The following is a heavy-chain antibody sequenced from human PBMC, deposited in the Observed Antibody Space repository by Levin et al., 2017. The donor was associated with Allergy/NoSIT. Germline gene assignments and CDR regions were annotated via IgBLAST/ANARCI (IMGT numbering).Heavy chain of an antibody. J-gene: IGHJ5*02. Sequence: GASVKVSCKVSGYTLTELSMHWVRQAPGKGLEWMGGFDPEDGETIYAQKFQGRVTMTEDTSTDTAYMELSSLRSEDTAVYYCATLGSCSSTSCYTNWFDPWGQGTLVTVSS. V-gene: IGHV1-24*01. CDR1: GYTLTELS. CDR2: FDPEDGET. CDR3: ATLGSCSSTSCYTNWFDP. D-gene: IGHD2-2*01.